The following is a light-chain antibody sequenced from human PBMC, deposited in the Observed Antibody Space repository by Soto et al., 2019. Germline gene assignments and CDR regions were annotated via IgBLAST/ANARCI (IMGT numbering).Light chain of an antibody. V-gene: IGKV3-15*01. CDR2: GAS. Sequence: EIVMTQSPATLSVSPGERATLSCRASQSVSSNLAWYQQKPGQAPRLLIYGASTRATGIPARFSGSGSGTDFPLTIGSLQSEDFAVYYCQQYNNWPPWTFAQGTKVEIK. J-gene: IGKJ1*01. CDR1: QSVSSN. CDR3: QQYNNWPPWT.